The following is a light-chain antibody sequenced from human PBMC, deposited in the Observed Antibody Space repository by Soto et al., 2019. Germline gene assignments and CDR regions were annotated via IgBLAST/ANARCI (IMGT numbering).Light chain of an antibody. CDR3: QQYNNWRSWT. V-gene: IGKV3-15*01. CDR1: QSISFN. J-gene: IGKJ1*01. Sequence: EIVMTQSPAALSVSPGGRVTLSCRASQSISFNLAWYQQKPGQAPRLLIYIASTRAAGIPARFSGSGSGTEFTLTISSLQSEDSAIYYCQQYNNWRSWTFGQGTKVDI. CDR2: IAS.